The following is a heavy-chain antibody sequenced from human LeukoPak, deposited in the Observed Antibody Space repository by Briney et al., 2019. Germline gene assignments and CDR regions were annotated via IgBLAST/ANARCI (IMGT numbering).Heavy chain of an antibody. CDR2: IYYTGST. CDR1: GGSISSGGYY. V-gene: IGHV4-30-4*01. D-gene: IGHD5-24*01. CDR3: ARAKMATTPFDY. Sequence: SQTLSLTCTVSGGSISSGGYYWSWIRQPPGKGLEWIGYIYYTGSTYYNPSLKSRVTISVDTSKNQFSLKLSSVTAADTAVYYCARAKMATTPFDYWGQGTLVTVSS. J-gene: IGHJ4*02.